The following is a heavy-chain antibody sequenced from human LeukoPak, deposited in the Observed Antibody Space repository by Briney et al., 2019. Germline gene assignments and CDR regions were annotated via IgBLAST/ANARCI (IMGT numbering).Heavy chain of an antibody. V-gene: IGHV4-39*01. CDR3: ARNPRNSYGYDAFDV. J-gene: IGHJ3*01. Sequence: SETLSLACTVSGGSISTYSYYWGWIRHPPGKGLEWIGSIYYSGSTYYNPSLKSRVTISVDTSKNQFSLRLSSVTATDTAVYYCARNPRNSYGYDAFDVWGQGTMVTVSS. D-gene: IGHD5-18*01. CDR1: GGSISTYSYY. CDR2: IYYSGST.